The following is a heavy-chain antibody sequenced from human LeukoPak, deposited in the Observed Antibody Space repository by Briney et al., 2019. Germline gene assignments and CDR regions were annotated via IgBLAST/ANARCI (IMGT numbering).Heavy chain of an antibody. CDR2: INHNGNVN. CDR1: GFTSSSYW. Sequence: GGSLRLSCAASGFTSSSYWMNWARQAPGKGLEWVASINHNGNVNYYVDSVKGRFTISRDNAKNSLYLQMSSLRAEDTAVYYCTQLLLRGPTAWGQGTLVTVSS. CDR3: TQLLLRGPTA. J-gene: IGHJ4*02. D-gene: IGHD3-10*01. V-gene: IGHV3-7*01.